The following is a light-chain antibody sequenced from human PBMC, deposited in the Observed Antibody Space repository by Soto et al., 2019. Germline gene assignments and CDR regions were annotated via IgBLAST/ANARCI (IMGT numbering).Light chain of an antibody. J-gene: IGKJ4*01. V-gene: IGKV3D-15*01. CDR1: QSVNIY. CDR3: QQYDDWLRLT. Sequence: EIVMTQSPATLSVSPGAIATLSCRASQSVNIYLAWYQQKPGQAPRLLIFGASSRATGIPARFSGSGSGTEFNLTISSLQSEDFAVYFCQQYDDWLRLTFGGGTKVDI. CDR2: GAS.